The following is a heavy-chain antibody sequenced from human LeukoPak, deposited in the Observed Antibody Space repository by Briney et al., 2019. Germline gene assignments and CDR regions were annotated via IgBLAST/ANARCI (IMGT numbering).Heavy chain of an antibody. Sequence: SETLSLTCTVSGYSISSGYYWGWIRQPPGKGLEWIGSIYHSGSTYYNPSLKRRVTISVDTSKNQFSLKLSSVSAADTAVYYCARFYYDSSGYYHDAFDIWGQGTMVTVSS. J-gene: IGHJ3*02. CDR3: ARFYYDSSGYYHDAFDI. V-gene: IGHV4-38-2*02. D-gene: IGHD3-22*01. CDR2: IYHSGST. CDR1: GYSISSGYY.